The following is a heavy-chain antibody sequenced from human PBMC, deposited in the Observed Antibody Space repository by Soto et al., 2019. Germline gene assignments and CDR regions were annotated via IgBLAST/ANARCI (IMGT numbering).Heavy chain of an antibody. CDR2: IWYDGSNK. V-gene: IGHV3-33*01. CDR3: ARDFIVVVPGGSMGV. D-gene: IGHD2-2*01. J-gene: IGHJ6*02. Sequence: QVQLVESGGGVVQPGRSLRLSCAASGFTFSSYGMHWVRQAPGKGLEWVAVIWYDGSNKYYADSVKGRFTISRDNSKNTLYLQMNSLRAEDTAVYYCARDFIVVVPGGSMGVWGQGTTVTVSS. CDR1: GFTFSSYG.